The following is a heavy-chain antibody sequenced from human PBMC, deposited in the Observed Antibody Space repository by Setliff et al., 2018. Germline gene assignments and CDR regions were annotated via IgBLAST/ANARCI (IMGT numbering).Heavy chain of an antibody. CDR2: IYYSGNT. D-gene: IGHD3-22*01. CDR3: ARLWISYESNTYFYPKYFDF. J-gene: IGHJ4*02. CDR1: GGSIDSHY. Sequence: SETLSLTCSVSGGSIDSHYWSWIRQPPGKGLEWIGSIYYSGNTNYNPSLKSRVTISIDTSKNQSSLKLSSVTAADTAVYYCARLWISYESNTYFYPKYFDFWGQGTLVTVSS. V-gene: IGHV4-59*11.